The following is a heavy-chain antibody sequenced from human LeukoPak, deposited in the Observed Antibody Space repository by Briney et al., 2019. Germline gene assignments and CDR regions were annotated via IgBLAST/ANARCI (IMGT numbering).Heavy chain of an antibody. CDR1: GVTFSSYA. Sequence: GRSLRLSCAASGVTFSSYAMHWVRQAPGKGLEWVAVISYDGSNKYYADSVKGRFTISRDNSKNTLYLQMNSLRAEDTAVYYCALPGYDSSGYYYFDYGGQGTLVSVSS. V-gene: IGHV3-30-3*01. CDR3: ALPGYDSSGYYYFDY. J-gene: IGHJ4*02. CDR2: ISYDGSNK. D-gene: IGHD3-22*01.